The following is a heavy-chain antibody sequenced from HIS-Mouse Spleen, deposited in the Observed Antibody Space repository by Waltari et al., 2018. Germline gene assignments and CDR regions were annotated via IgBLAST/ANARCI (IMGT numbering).Heavy chain of an antibody. V-gene: IGHV4-59*01. D-gene: IGHD1-1*01. J-gene: IGHJ3*02. CDR1: GGSISSYY. CDR3: ARDQLENDAFYI. Sequence: QVQLQESGPGLVKPSETLSLTCTVSGGSISSYYWSWIRQPPGKGLEWIGYIYYSGSTNYNPSRKSRVTISVDTSKNQFSLKLSSVTAADTAVYYCARDQLENDAFYIWGQGTMVTVSS. CDR2: IYYSGST.